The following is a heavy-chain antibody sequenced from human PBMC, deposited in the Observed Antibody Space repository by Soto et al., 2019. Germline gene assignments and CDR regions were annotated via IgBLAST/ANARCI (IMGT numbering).Heavy chain of an antibody. CDR1: GGSISSYY. CDR2: IYYSGST. V-gene: IGHV4-59*08. J-gene: IGHJ3*01. Sequence: PSETLSLTCTVSGGSISSYYWSWIRQPPGKGLEWIGYIYYSGSTNYNPSLKSRVTISVDTSKNQFSLNLSSVTAADTAVYYCASLAYDANGFNVYGDDAFDFWGQGTMVTVSS. CDR3: ASLAYDANGFNVYGDDAFDF. D-gene: IGHD3-22*01.